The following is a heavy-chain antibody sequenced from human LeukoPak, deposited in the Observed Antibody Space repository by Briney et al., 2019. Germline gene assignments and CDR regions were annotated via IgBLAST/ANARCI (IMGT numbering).Heavy chain of an antibody. V-gene: IGHV4-34*01. CDR2: INHSGST. CDR3: ARGGIWSGFPYYYYGMDV. J-gene: IGHJ6*02. D-gene: IGHD3-3*01. Sequence: SETLSLTCAVYGGSFSGYYWSWIRQPPGKGLEWIGEINHSGSTNYNPSLKSRVTISVDTSKNQFSLKLSSVTAADTAVYYCARGGIWSGFPYYYYGMDVWGQGTTVTVSS. CDR1: GGSFSGYY.